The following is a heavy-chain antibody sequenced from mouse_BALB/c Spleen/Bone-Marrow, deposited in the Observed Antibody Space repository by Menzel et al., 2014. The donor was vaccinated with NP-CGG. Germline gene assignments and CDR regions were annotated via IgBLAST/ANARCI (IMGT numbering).Heavy chain of an antibody. D-gene: IGHD2-1*01. CDR3: SYGNFAMDY. J-gene: IGHJ4*01. CDR2: IDPENGDT. CDR1: GFNIKDYY. Sequence: VTLKESGAELVRSGASVKLSCTASGFNIKDYYMHWVQQRPEQGLEWIGWIDPENGDTDYAPKFQGKATMTADTSSNTAYLQLSSLTSEDTAVYYCSYGNFAMDYWGEGTSVTVSS. V-gene: IGHV14-4*02.